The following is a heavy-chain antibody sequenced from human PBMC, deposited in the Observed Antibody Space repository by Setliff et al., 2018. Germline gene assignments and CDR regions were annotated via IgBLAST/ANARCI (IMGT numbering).Heavy chain of an antibody. Sequence: PSETLSLTCAVQGGPFSGYYWTWIRQPPGKGLEWVGEINHRGSTTYNPSLKSRVTISVDTSKDQFSLKVISMTAADTAVYYCARGRNIAARLLDSWGQGTLVTVSS. CDR1: GGPFSGYY. CDR2: INHRGST. CDR3: ARGRNIAARLLDS. V-gene: IGHV4-34*01. J-gene: IGHJ4*02. D-gene: IGHD6-6*01.